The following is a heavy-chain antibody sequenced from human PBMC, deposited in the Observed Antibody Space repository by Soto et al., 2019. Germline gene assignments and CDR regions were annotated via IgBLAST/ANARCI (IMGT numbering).Heavy chain of an antibody. Sequence: GASLKISCNASGYIFTNYWIGWVRQMPGKGLEWMGIIYPGDSDTRYSPSFEGQVTISADKSITTAYLQWTSLKASDTAIYFCARRARGNWALDYWGQGTQVTV. V-gene: IGHV5-51*01. CDR3: ARRARGNWALDY. CDR2: IYPGDSDT. D-gene: IGHD3-16*01. J-gene: IGHJ4*02. CDR1: GYIFTNYW.